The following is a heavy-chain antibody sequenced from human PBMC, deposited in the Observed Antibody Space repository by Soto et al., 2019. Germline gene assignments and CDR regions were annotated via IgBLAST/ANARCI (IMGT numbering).Heavy chain of an antibody. D-gene: IGHD4-17*01. Sequence: QVQLVQSGAEVKKPGASVRLSCKASGYTFNRFYLHWVRQAPGQGLEWMGIINTRGGTTAYAQNFRGRLTVIRETSTSALYMELSDLRSEDTAVYYCARGPDDSDVPRWDYWGQGTRVTVSS. CDR2: INTRGGTT. V-gene: IGHV1-46*02. CDR1: GYTFNRFY. J-gene: IGHJ4*02. CDR3: ARGPDDSDVPRWDY.